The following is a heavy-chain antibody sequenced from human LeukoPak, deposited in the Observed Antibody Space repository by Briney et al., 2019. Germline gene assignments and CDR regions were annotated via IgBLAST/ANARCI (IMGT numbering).Heavy chain of an antibody. J-gene: IGHJ4*02. Sequence: PSETLSLTCTVSGGSISSYYWSWIRQPPGKGLEWIGYIYYSGSTNYNPSLKSRVTISVDTSKNQFSLKLSSVTAADTAVYYCARARGPAIFDYWGQGTLVTVSS. CDR1: GGSISSYY. CDR2: IYYSGST. CDR3: ARARGPAIFDY. V-gene: IGHV4-59*01.